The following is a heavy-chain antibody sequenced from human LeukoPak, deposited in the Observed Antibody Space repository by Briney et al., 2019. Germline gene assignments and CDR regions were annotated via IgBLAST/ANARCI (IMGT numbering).Heavy chain of an antibody. V-gene: IGHV4-59*01. D-gene: IGHD1-26*01. CDR2: IYYSGST. Sequence: PSETLSLTCTVSGGSISGYYWGWIRQPPGKGLECIGYIYYSGSTNYNPSLKSRVTISLDTSKNQFSLKLNSVTAADTAVYFCARAPGSYYDYWGQGTLVTVSS. CDR3: ARAPGSYYDY. J-gene: IGHJ4*02. CDR1: GGSISGYY.